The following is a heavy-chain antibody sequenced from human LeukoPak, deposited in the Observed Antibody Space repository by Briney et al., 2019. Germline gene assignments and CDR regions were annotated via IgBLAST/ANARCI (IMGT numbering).Heavy chain of an antibody. CDR2: INHSGST. CDR1: GGSFSGYY. J-gene: IGHJ5*02. Sequence: SETLSLTCAVYGGSFSGYYWSWIRQPPGKGLEWIGEINHSGSTNYNPSLKSRVTISVDTSKNQFSLKLSSVTAADTAVYYCAGGSASKSGYGLRWFAPWGQGTLVTVPS. D-gene: IGHD5-12*01. CDR3: AGGSASKSGYGLRWFAP. V-gene: IGHV4-34*01.